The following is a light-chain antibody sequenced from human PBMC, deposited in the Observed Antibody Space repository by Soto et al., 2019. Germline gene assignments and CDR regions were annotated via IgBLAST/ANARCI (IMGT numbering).Light chain of an antibody. Sequence: DITMTQSPDSLAVSLGERATINCKSSQSVLYTSNNKNYLAWYQQKPGQPPKLLIYWASTRESGVPDRFSGSESGTDFTLTISSLQAEDVAVYYCQQYYSIPFTFGPGTKVDIK. CDR1: QSVLYTSNNKNY. J-gene: IGKJ3*01. CDR3: QQYYSIPFT. V-gene: IGKV4-1*01. CDR2: WAS.